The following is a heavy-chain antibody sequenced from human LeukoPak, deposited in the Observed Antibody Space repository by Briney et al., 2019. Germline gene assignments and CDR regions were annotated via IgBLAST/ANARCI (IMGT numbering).Heavy chain of an antibody. V-gene: IGHV1-69*13. CDR2: IIPIFGTA. Sequence: ASVKVSCKASGGTFSSYAFNWVRQAPGQGLEWMGGIIPIFGTANYAQKFQGRVTITADESTSTAYMEPSSLRSEDTAVYYCARDGNGSGSYYKSPYYYYYYYMDVWGKGTTVTISS. D-gene: IGHD3-10*01. J-gene: IGHJ6*03. CDR3: ARDGNGSGSYYKSPYYYYYYYMDV. CDR1: GGTFSSYA.